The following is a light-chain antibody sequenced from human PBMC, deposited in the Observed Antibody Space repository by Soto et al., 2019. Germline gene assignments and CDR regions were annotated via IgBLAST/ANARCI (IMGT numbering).Light chain of an antibody. J-gene: IGKJ2*01. CDR1: QSVSRRF. Sequence: EIVVTQSPGTLSLSPGERATLSCRASQSVSRRFLAWYQQKPGQAPRLLIYGASSRATGIPDRFSGSGSGTDFTLTISRLEPEDFAVYYCQQYGSPPYTFGQGTNLEI. CDR2: GAS. CDR3: QQYGSPPYT. V-gene: IGKV3-20*01.